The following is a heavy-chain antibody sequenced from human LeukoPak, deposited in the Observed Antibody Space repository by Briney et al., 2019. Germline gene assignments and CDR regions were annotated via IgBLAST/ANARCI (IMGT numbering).Heavy chain of an antibody. J-gene: IGHJ6*03. CDR3: ARVCCGEFSMYYYYMDV. CDR2: INTNTGNP. D-gene: IGHD3-10*01. Sequence: GASVKVSCKASGYTFTSYAMNWVRQAPGQGLEWMGWINTNTGNPTYAQGFTGRFVFSLDTSVSTAYLQISSLKAEDTAVYYCARVCCGEFSMYYYYMDVWGKGTTVTVSS. CDR1: GYTFTSYA. V-gene: IGHV7-4-1*02.